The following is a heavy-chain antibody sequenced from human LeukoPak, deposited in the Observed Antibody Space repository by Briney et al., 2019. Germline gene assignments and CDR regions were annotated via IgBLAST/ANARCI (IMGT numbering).Heavy chain of an antibody. CDR1: GGSISSNIYY. CDR3: ARHGGESSDWMGFDY. Sequence: SETLSLTFSVSGGSISSNIYYWAWIRQPPGKGLEWIGSVYYSGSTYYNSSLKSRVTISVDTSKSQFSLKLSSVTAADTAVYYCARHGGESSDWMGFDYWGQGTLVTVSS. D-gene: IGHD6-19*01. V-gene: IGHV4-39*01. CDR2: VYYSGST. J-gene: IGHJ4*02.